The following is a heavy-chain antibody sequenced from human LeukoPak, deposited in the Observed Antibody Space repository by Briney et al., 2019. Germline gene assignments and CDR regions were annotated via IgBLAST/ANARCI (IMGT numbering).Heavy chain of an antibody. CDR2: IYYSGST. CDR1: GGSISSSSYY. D-gene: IGHD3-22*01. V-gene: IGHV4-39*01. CDR3: ATSRYYYDSSGYYNGAAFDI. J-gene: IGHJ3*02. Sequence: SETLSLTCTVSGGSISSSSYYWGWIRQPPGKGLEWIGSIYYSGSTYYNPSLKSRVTISVDTSKNQFSLKLSSVTAADTAVYYCATSRYYYDSSGYYNGAAFDIWGQGTMVTVPS.